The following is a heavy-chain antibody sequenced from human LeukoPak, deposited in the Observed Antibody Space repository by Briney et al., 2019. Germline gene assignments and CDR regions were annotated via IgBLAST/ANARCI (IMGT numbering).Heavy chain of an antibody. V-gene: IGHV4-34*01. D-gene: IGHD6-19*01. CDR1: GGSFSGYY. Sequence: KTSETLSLTCAVYGGSFSGYYWSWIRQPPGKGLEWIGEINHSGSTNYNPSLKSRVTISVDTSKNQFSLKLSSVTAADTAVYYCARTNSSGWYYYYGMDVWGQGTTVTVSS. CDR3: ARTNSSGWYYYYGMDV. J-gene: IGHJ6*02. CDR2: INHSGST.